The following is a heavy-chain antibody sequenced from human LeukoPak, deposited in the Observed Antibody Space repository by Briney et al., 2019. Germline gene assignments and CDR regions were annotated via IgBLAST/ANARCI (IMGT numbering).Heavy chain of an antibody. Sequence: PSETLSLTCNVSGGSISSGRYYWGWIRQPPGKGLEWIGIIYYSGSTYSNPSLRSRVTISVDTSKNQFSLKLSSVTAADTAVYYCASFYCSGGSCYQYYYYYYMDVWGKGTAVTISS. J-gene: IGHJ6*03. CDR3: ASFYCSGGSCYQYYYYYYMDV. V-gene: IGHV4-39*01. CDR1: GGSISSGRYY. D-gene: IGHD2-15*01. CDR2: IYYSGST.